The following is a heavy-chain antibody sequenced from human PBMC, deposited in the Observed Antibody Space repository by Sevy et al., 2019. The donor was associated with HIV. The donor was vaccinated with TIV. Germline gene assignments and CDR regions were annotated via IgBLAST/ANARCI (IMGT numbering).Heavy chain of an antibody. CDR3: AKAPGDNYYYYMDV. Sequence: GGSLRLSCAATGFTFSSYAMSWVRQAPGKGLEWVSTSTGSGGNTFYADSVKGRFTVSRDNSKNTLYLQMNSLRAEDTAVYYCAKAPGDNYYYYMDVWGKGTTVTVSS. V-gene: IGHV3-23*01. CDR1: GFTFSSYA. D-gene: IGHD2-21*02. J-gene: IGHJ6*03. CDR2: STGSGGNT.